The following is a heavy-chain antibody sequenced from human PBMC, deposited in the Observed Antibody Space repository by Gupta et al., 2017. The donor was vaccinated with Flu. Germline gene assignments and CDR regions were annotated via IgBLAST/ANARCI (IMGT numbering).Heavy chain of an antibody. Sequence: EVQLLESGGGLVQPGGSLRPSCAASGFTFRSYAISWVRQAQGKGREWFSAIRGSGGSTYYADSVKGRFTISRDNSKNTLYLQMNSLRAEDTAVYYGATNSYNWNYGPYYFDYWGQGPLGTVS. CDR3: ATNSYNWNYGPYYFDY. V-gene: IGHV3-23*01. CDR2: IRGSGGST. D-gene: IGHD1-7*01. J-gene: IGHJ4*02. CDR1: GFTFRSYA.